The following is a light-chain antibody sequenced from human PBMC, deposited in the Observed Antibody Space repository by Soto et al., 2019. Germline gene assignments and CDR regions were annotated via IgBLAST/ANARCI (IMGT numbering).Light chain of an antibody. Sequence: DVVMTQTPLSSPVTLGQPASISCRSSQSLVHSDGKTYLSWLQQRPGQPPRLLIYKISKRFSGVPDTFSGSGAGTDFTLKISRVEAEDVGLYYCMQATQFPRTFGQGTKVEIK. J-gene: IGKJ1*01. CDR3: MQATQFPRT. CDR1: QSLVHSDGKTY. V-gene: IGKV2-24*01. CDR2: KIS.